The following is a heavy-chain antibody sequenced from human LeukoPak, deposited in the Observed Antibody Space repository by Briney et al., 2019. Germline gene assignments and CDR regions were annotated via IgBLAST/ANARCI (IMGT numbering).Heavy chain of an antibody. Sequence: GGSLRLSCAASGFTFSSYSMSWVRQAPGRGLEWVSSISSSSSYIYYADSVKGRFTISRDNAKNSLYLQMNSLRAEDTAVYYCARANDNYYYYYMDVWGKGTTVTISS. CDR2: ISSSSSYI. V-gene: IGHV3-21*01. J-gene: IGHJ6*03. CDR3: ARANDNYYYYYMDV. D-gene: IGHD3-9*01. CDR1: GFTFSSYS.